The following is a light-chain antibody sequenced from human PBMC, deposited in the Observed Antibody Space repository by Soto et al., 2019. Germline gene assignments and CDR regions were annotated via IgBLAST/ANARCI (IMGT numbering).Light chain of an antibody. CDR2: EVS. V-gene: IGLV2-14*01. CDR3: SSYTSRSTKV. J-gene: IGLJ3*02. Sequence: QSVLTQPASVSGSPGQSITISCTGSSSDVGGYKYVSWYQQYPGKVPKLMIYEVSNRPSGVSNRFSGSKSGNTASLTISGLQAEDEADYYCSSYTSRSTKVFGGGNKVTVL. CDR1: SSDVGGYKY.